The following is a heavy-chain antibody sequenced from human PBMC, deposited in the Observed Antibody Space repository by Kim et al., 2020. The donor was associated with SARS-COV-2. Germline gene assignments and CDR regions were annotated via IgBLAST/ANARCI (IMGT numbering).Heavy chain of an antibody. J-gene: IGHJ6*02. CDR2: ISSDGSIT. CDR3: ARGFFMDGFDV. Sequence: GGSLRLSCAVSRFTFNNYWINWVRHAPGKGLVWVSRISSDGSITNYADSVKGRFTMSRDNAENTLYLQMNSLRAEDTAVYYCARGFFMDGFDVWGHGTTVTVSS. V-gene: IGHV3-74*01. D-gene: IGHD3-10*01. CDR1: RFTFNNYW.